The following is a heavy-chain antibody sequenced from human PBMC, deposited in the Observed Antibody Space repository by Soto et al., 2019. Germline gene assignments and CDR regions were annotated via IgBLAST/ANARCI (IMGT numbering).Heavy chain of an antibody. CDR3: VRFYPHPVLDYGDYYYFGMDV. V-gene: IGHV3-23*01. CDR2: ISDSGGTS. Sequence: GGSLRLSCAASGFIFSNYVMSWVRQAPGKGLEWVSSISDSGGTSYYVDSVKGRFTISRDNSKNTLYLQMNSLRAEDTAMYYCVRFYPHPVLDYGDYYYFGMDVWGQGTTVTVSS. D-gene: IGHD4-17*01. J-gene: IGHJ6*02. CDR1: GFIFSNYV.